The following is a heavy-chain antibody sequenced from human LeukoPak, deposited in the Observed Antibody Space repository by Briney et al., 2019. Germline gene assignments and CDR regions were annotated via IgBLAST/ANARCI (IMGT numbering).Heavy chain of an antibody. CDR2: MNPETGDT. J-gene: IGHJ6*03. V-gene: IGHV1-8*01. Sequence: ASVKVSCKASGYTFINYDVIWVRQATGQGLEWMGRMNPETGDTGYAQKFQGRAFMTRDTSINTAYMDLISLRSDDTAVYYCARGKGMATLFYYYMDVWGKGTTVTVSS. D-gene: IGHD5-24*01. CDR3: ARGKGMATLFYYYMDV. CDR1: GYTFINYD.